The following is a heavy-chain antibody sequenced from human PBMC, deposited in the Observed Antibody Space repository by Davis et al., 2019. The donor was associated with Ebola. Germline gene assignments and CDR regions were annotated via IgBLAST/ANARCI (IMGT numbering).Heavy chain of an antibody. CDR3: ARRGDGYNYDYGMDV. V-gene: IGHV4-59*01. Sequence: MPGGSLRLSCTVSGGSISSYYWSWIRQPPGKGLEWIGYIYYRGHANYNPSLKSRVTMSVDTSKNQFSLKLSSVTAADTAVYYCARRGDGYNYDYGMDVWGQGTTVTVSS. CDR1: GGSISSYY. J-gene: IGHJ6*02. D-gene: IGHD5-24*01. CDR2: IYYRGHA.